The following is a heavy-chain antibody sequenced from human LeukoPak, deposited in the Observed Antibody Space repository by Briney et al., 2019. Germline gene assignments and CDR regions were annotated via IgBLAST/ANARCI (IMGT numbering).Heavy chain of an antibody. J-gene: IGHJ4*02. CDR3: ARDVRAWGSFDY. CDR2: INWNGGST. Sequence: GGSLRLSCAASGFTFDDYGMSWVRQAPGKGLEWVAGINWNGGSTCYADSVKRRFTIPRDNAKNSLYLQMNSLRAEDTAVYYCARDVRAWGSFDYWGQGTLVTVSS. D-gene: IGHD3-16*01. CDR1: GFTFDDYG. V-gene: IGHV3-20*04.